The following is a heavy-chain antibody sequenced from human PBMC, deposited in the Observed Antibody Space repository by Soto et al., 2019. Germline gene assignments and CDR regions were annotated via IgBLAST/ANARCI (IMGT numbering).Heavy chain of an antibody. CDR1: GFTFSDYY. D-gene: IGHD6-13*01. J-gene: IGHJ6*02. Sequence: QVQLVESGGDLVKPGGCLRLSCAASGFTFSDYYMSWIRQAPGKGLEWVSYISRSGSTIYYADSVKGRFTISRDNAKNSLYLQMNSLRAEDTAVYYCARDPRIAYLPGYYGMDVWGQGTTVTVSS. CDR3: ARDPRIAYLPGYYGMDV. CDR2: ISRSGSTI. V-gene: IGHV3-11*01.